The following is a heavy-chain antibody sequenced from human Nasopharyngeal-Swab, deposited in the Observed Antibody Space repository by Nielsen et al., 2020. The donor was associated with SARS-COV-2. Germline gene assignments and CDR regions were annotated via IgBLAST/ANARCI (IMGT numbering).Heavy chain of an antibody. CDR3: ARLNYYGSGSYFSLDY. V-gene: IGHV5-10-1*01. Sequence: VRQAPGKGLEWMGRIDPTDSNINYSPSFQGHVTISADKSISTAYLHWSSLKASDTAMYYCARLNYYGSGSYFSLDYWGQGTLVTVSS. D-gene: IGHD3-10*01. CDR2: IDPTDSNI. J-gene: IGHJ4*02.